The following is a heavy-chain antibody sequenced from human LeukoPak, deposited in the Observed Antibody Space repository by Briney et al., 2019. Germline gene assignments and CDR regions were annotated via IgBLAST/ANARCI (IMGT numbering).Heavy chain of an antibody. Sequence: GGPLRLSCAASGFTFSKAWMSWVRQAPGKGLECVGRIKTKPERGTTDYAAPVKGRFTISRDDSKNTLYLQMSGLKTEDTAVYYCTTGLSGTWGQGTLVTVSS. J-gene: IGHJ5*02. V-gene: IGHV3-15*01. CDR3: TTGLSGT. CDR1: GFTFSKAW. CDR2: IKTKPERGTT. D-gene: IGHD3-10*01.